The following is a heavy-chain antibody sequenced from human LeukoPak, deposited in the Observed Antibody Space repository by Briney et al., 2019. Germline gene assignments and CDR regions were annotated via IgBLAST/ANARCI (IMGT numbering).Heavy chain of an antibody. J-gene: IGHJ3*02. CDR1: GFTFGTYT. V-gene: IGHV3-21*01. D-gene: IGHD5-12*01. CDR3: ARGHVATIIPRNDAFDI. Sequence: GGSLRLSCAASGFTFGTYTMNWVRQAPGKGLEWVSSISSSSSYIYYADSVKGRFTISRDNAKNSLYLQMNSLRAEDTAVYYCARGHVATIIPRNDAFDIWGQGTMVTVSS. CDR2: ISSSSSYI.